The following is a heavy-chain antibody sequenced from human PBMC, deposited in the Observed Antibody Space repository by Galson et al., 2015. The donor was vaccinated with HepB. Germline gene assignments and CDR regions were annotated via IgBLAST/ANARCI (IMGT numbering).Heavy chain of an antibody. CDR1: GGSISSYY. Sequence: QVQLQESGPGLVKPSETLSLTCTVSGGSISSYYWRWIRQPPGKGLEWIGYIYYSGSTNYNPSLKSRVTISVDTSKNQFSLKLSSVTAADTAVYYCAREGLGYYYYGMDVWGQGTTVTVSS. CDR2: IYYSGST. V-gene: IGHV4-59*01. D-gene: IGHD3-22*01. CDR3: AREGLGYYYYGMDV. J-gene: IGHJ6*02.